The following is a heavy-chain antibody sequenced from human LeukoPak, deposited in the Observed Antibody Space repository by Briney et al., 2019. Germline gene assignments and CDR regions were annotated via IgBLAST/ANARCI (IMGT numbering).Heavy chain of an antibody. CDR1: GFTVSSNY. Sequence: GGSLRLSCAASGFTVSSNYMSWVRQAPGKGLEWVSIIYSGGSTFYADSVKGRFTISRDNSKNTPYLQMGSLRAEDMAVYYCARRYCSGGSCYLGNDYWGQGTLVTVSS. D-gene: IGHD2-15*01. V-gene: IGHV3-53*05. J-gene: IGHJ4*02. CDR2: IYSGGST. CDR3: ARRYCSGGSCYLGNDY.